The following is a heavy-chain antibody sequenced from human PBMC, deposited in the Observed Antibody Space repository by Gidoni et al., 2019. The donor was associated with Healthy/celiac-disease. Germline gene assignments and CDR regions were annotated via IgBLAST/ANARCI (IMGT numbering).Heavy chain of an antibody. D-gene: IGHD3-22*01. CDR1: GGSISSGGYS. CDR2: IYHSGST. Sequence: QLQLQESGSGLVKPSQTLSLTCAVSGGSISSGGYSWSWIRQPPGKGLEWIGYIYHSGSTYYNPSLKSRVTISVDRSKNQFSLKLSSVTAADTAVYYCARGYYDSSGYFDYWGQGTLVTVSS. V-gene: IGHV4-30-2*01. CDR3: ARGYYDSSGYFDY. J-gene: IGHJ4*02.